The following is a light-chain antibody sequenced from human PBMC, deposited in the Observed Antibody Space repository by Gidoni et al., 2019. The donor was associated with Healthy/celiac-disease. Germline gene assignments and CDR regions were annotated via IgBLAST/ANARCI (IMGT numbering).Light chain of an antibody. J-gene: IGLJ1*01. CDR3: CSYAGSSPSYV. Sequence: QSALTQPASVSGSPGQSITISCTGTSSDVGSYNLVSWYQQHPGKAPKLMIYEGSKRPSGVSNRFSGSKSGNTASLTSSGLQAEDEADYYCCSYAGSSPSYVFGTGTKVTVL. CDR2: EGS. V-gene: IGLV2-23*01. CDR1: SSDVGSYNL.